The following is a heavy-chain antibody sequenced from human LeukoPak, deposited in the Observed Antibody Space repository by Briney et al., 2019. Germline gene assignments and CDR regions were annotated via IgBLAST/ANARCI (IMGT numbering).Heavy chain of an antibody. V-gene: IGHV3-53*01. CDR3: ARDSSSYYYGMDV. J-gene: IGHJ6*02. D-gene: IGHD2-15*01. CDR2: IYSGGST. CDR1: GFTVSSNY. Sequence: GGSLRLSCAASGFTVSSNYMSWVRQAPGKGLEWASVIYSGGSTYYADSVKGRFTISRDNSKNTLYLQMNSLRAEDTAVYYCARDSSSYYYGMDVWGQGTTVTVSS.